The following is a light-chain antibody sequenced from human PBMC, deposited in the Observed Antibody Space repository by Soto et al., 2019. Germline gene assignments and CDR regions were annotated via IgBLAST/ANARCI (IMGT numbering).Light chain of an antibody. CDR2: AAS. CDR1: QSISSY. CDR3: QQSYSTPWYT. J-gene: IGKJ2*01. V-gene: IGKV1-39*01. Sequence: DIQMTQSPSSLSASVGDRVTITCRASQSISSYLNWYQQKPGKAPTLLIYAASSLQSGVPSRFSGSGSGTDFTLTISSLQPADVATYYCQQSYSTPWYTFGQGTKLEIK.